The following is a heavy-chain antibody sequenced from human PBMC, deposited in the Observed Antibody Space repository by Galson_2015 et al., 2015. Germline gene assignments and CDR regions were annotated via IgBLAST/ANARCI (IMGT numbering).Heavy chain of an antibody. J-gene: IGHJ6*02. CDR2: MNPNSGNT. V-gene: IGHV1-8*01. CDR1: GYTFTSYD. CDR3: ARARLDGSLNYYYGMDV. Sequence: SVKVSCKASGYTFTSYDINWVRQATGQGLEWIGWMNPNSGNTGYAQKFQGRVTMTRNTSITTAYLELSSLRSEDTAVYYCARARLDGSLNYYYGMDVWGQGTTVTVSS. D-gene: IGHD3-9*01.